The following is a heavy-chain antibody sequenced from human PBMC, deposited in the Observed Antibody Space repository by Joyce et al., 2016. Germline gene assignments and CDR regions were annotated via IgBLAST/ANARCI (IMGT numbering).Heavy chain of an antibody. J-gene: IGHJ4*02. D-gene: IGHD2-21*01. CDR1: GFSFNGYW. Sequence: EVQLVQSGAEVQKPGESLKNSCKSAGFSFNGYWIAWVRPMPGKGLEWMGNIYPGDSRTRYSPSFQGQVTISADKSINTAYLHWSSLKASDTAIYYCARVISHSHFDTWGQGTLVTVSS. V-gene: IGHV5-51*01. CDR2: IYPGDSRT. CDR3: ARVISHSHFDT.